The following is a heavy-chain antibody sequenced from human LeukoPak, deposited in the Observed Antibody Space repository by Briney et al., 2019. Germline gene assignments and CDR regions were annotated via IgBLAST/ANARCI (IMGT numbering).Heavy chain of an antibody. CDR2: INHSGST. Sequence: SETLSLTCAVYGGSFSGYYWSWIRQPPGKGLEWIGEINHSGSTNYNPSLKSRVTISVDTSKDQFSLKLSSVTAADTAVYYCARRWYSGIYVDYWGQGTLVTVSS. CDR1: GGSFSGYY. J-gene: IGHJ4*02. D-gene: IGHD1-26*01. CDR3: ARRWYSGIYVDY. V-gene: IGHV4-34*01.